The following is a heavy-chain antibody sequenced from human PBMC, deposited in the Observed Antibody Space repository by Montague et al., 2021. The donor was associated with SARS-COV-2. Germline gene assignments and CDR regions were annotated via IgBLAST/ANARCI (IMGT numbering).Heavy chain of an antibody. V-gene: IGHV3-9*01. CDR3: AKEGMGGGYFDY. CDR2: ISWNSGSI. D-gene: IGHD3-16*01. Sequence: SLRLSCAASGFTFDDYAMHWVRQAPGKGLEWVSGISWNSGSIGYADSVKGRFTISRDNAKNSLYLQMNSLRAEDTALYYCAKEGMGGGYFDYWGQGILVTVSS. CDR1: GFTFDDYA. J-gene: IGHJ4*02.